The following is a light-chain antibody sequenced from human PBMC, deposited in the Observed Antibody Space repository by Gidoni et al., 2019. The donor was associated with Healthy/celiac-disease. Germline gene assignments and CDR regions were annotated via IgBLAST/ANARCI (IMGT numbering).Light chain of an antibody. V-gene: IGKV3-20*01. CDR2: GAS. CDR1: QSVSSSY. CDR3: QQYGSSPGLT. J-gene: IGKJ4*01. Sequence: EIVLTQSPGTLSLSPGERATLSCRASQSVSSSYLAWYQQKPGQAPRLRIYGASSRATGIPDRFSGSGSGTDFTLTISRLEPEDFAVYFCQQYGSSPGLTFGGXTKVEIK.